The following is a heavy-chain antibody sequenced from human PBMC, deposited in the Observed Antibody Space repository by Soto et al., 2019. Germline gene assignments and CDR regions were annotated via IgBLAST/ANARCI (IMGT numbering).Heavy chain of an antibody. V-gene: IGHV1-18*01. D-gene: IGHD3-10*01. CDR2: ITTYNGNT. CDR1: GSDFRNQD. J-gene: IGHJ6*03. CDR3: ASEGGITSLRESGGVTYHFYYMDV. Sequence: QVQLVQSGAQVKEPGASVTVSCKASGSDFRNQDFAWVRQAPGQGLEWMGWITTYNGNTRFAQNFQDRLVMTTEASTNTAYMELRGLRSDDTAVYFCASEGGITSLRESGGVTYHFYYMDVWGQGTTVTVS.